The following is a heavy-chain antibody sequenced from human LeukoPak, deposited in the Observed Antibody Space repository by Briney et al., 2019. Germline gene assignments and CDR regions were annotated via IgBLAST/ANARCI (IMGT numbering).Heavy chain of an antibody. CDR3: AKSLRAAAGTGAFDI. CDR1: GFTFSNYD. J-gene: IGHJ3*02. V-gene: IGHV3-23*01. Sequence: PGGSLRLSCAASGFTFSNYDMSWVRQAPGKGLEWVPSFRASDDTTYYADSVKGRFTISRDNSKNTLYLQMNSLRVEDTAVYYCAKSLRAAAGTGAFDIWGQGTMVTVSS. D-gene: IGHD6-13*01. CDR2: FRASDDTT.